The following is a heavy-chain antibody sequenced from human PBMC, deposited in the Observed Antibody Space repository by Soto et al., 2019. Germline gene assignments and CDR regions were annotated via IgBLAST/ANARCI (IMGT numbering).Heavy chain of an antibody. CDR2: IKSKTDGGTT. Sequence: PGGSLRLSCAASGFTFSNAWMSWVRQAPGKGLEWVGRIKSKTDGGTTDYAAPVKGRFTISRDDSKNTLYLQMNSLKTEDTAVYYCTADISEVTTGLKYYYGMDVWGQGTTVTVSS. D-gene: IGHD4-4*01. CDR1: GFTFSNAW. CDR3: TADISEVTTGLKYYYGMDV. J-gene: IGHJ6*02. V-gene: IGHV3-15*01.